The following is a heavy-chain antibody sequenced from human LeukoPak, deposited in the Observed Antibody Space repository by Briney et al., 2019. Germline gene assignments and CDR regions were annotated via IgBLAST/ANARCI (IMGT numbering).Heavy chain of an antibody. J-gene: IGHJ4*02. D-gene: IGHD6-13*01. Sequence: GGSLRLSCAASGFTFSSYAVSWVRQAPGKGLEWVSAISGSGGSTYYADSVKGRFTISRDNSKNTLYLQMNSLRAEDTAVYYCADSSSWYFPYYWGQGTLVTVSS. CDR1: GFTFSSYA. CDR3: ADSSSWYFPYY. V-gene: IGHV3-23*01. CDR2: ISGSGGST.